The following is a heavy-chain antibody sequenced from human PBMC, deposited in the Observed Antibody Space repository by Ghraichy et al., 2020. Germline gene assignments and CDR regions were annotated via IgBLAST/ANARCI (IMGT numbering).Heavy chain of an antibody. CDR2: TYYRSKWYN. J-gene: IGHJ4*02. CDR3: AGQSAGYLDS. Sequence: SQTLSLTCAISGDSVSSNSAAWNWIRQSLSRGLEWLGRTYYRSKWYNGYAVSVKGRITINPDTSKNQFSLQLNSVTPEDTAVYYCAGQSAGYLDSWGQGSLVTVSA. CDR1: GDSVSSNSAA. V-gene: IGHV6-1*01.